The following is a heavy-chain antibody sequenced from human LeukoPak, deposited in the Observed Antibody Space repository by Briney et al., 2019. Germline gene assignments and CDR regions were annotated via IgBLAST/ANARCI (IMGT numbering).Heavy chain of an antibody. CDR2: IIPIFGTA. J-gene: IGHJ4*02. V-gene: IGHV1-69*05. CDR1: GGTFSSYA. CDR3: ARDYYDSSANFDY. D-gene: IGHD3-22*01. Sequence: EASVKVSCKASGGTFSSYAISWVRQAPGQGLEWMGGIIPIFGTANYAQKFQGRVTMTTDTSTSTAYMELRSLRSDDTAVYYCARDYYDSSANFDYWGQGTLVTVSS.